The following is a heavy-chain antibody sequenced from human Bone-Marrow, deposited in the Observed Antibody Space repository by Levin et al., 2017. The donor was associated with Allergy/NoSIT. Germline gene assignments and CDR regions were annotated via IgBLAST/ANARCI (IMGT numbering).Heavy chain of an antibody. V-gene: IGHV3-30-3*01. D-gene: IGHD2-15*01. J-gene: IGHJ4*02. Sequence: GESLKISCAASGFTFSSYAMHWVRQAPGKGLEWVAVISYDGSNKYYADSVKGRFTISRDNSKNTLYLQMNSLRAEDTAVYYCARPPRSYCSGGSCLNFDYWGQGTLVTVSS. CDR3: ARPPRSYCSGGSCLNFDY. CDR1: GFTFSSYA. CDR2: ISYDGSNK.